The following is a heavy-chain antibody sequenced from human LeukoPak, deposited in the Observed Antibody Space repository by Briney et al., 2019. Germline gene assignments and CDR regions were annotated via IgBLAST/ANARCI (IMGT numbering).Heavy chain of an antibody. V-gene: IGHV4-34*01. CDR1: GGSFSGYY. CDR3: ARDLYYYGSGSYYSY. CDR2: INHSGST. J-gene: IGHJ4*02. D-gene: IGHD3-10*01. Sequence: SETLSLTCAVYGGSFSGYYWSWIRQAPGKGLEWIGEINHSGSTNYNPSLKSRVTISVDTSKNQFSLKLSSVTAADTAVYYCARDLYYYGSGSYYSYWGQGTLVTVSS.